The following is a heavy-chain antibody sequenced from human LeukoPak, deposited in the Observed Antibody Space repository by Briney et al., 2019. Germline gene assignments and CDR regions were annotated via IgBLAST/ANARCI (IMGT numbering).Heavy chain of an antibody. D-gene: IGHD1-26*01. J-gene: IGHJ4*02. CDR2: IYWDDDK. V-gene: IGHV2-5*02. CDR3: AHRAIGSHFEY. CDR1: GFSLSTSGVG. Sequence: SGPTLVNPTQTLTLTCTFSGFSLSTSGVGVGWIRQPPGKALEWLALIYWDDDKRYSPPLKSRITITKDTSKNQVVLVMTNLDPVDTATYYCAHRAIGSHFEYWGQGTLVTVSS.